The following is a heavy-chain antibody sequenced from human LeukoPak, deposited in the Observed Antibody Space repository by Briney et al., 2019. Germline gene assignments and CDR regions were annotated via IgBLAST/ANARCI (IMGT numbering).Heavy chain of an antibody. CDR1: GFTFSSYE. D-gene: IGHD6-19*01. CDR2: ISSSGSTI. V-gene: IGHV3-48*03. Sequence: GGSLRLSCAVSGFTFSSYEMNWVRQAPGKGLEWVSYISSSGSTIYYADSVKGRFTISRDNAKNSLYLQMNSLRAEDTAVYYCARVHSSGSVYWGQGTLVTVSS. J-gene: IGHJ4*02. CDR3: ARVHSSGSVY.